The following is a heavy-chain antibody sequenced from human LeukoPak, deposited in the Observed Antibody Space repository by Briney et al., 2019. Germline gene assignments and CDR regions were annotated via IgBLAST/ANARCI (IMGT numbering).Heavy chain of an antibody. CDR3: ARGSGWYY. V-gene: IGHV4-34*01. Sequence: SETLSLTCAVYGGSFSGYYWSWIRQPPGKGLEWIGEINHSGSTNYNPSLKSRVTISVDTSKNQFSLKLSSVTTADTAVYYCARGSGWYYWGQGTLVTVSS. CDR2: INHSGST. D-gene: IGHD6-19*01. CDR1: GGSFSGYY. J-gene: IGHJ4*02.